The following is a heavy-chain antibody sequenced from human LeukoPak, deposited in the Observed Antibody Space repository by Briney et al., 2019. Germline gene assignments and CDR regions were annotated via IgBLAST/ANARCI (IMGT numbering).Heavy chain of an antibody. CDR1: GFTFSSYA. J-gene: IGHJ4*02. CDR3: AKENHGIVGATTLVDY. D-gene: IGHD1-26*01. CDR2: ISASGGNT. Sequence: PGGSLRLSCAASGFTFSSYAMSWVRQAPGKGLEWVSVISASGGNTYYADSVKGRFTISRDYSKNTLYLQMNSLRAEDTAVYYCAKENHGIVGATTLVDYWGQGTLVTVSS. V-gene: IGHV3-23*01.